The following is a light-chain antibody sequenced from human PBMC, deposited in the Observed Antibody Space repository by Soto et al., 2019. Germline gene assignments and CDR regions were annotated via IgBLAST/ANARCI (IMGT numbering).Light chain of an antibody. J-gene: IGKJ1*01. CDR3: QQFNSYPRT. V-gene: IGKV1-13*02. Sequence: AIELTQSPSSLPASVGDRVTITCRASEGISGALAWYQEKPGKAPKLLIYDASSLESGVPSRFSGSGSGTDFTLTISSLQPEDFATYYCQQFNSYPRTFGQGTKVEIK. CDR2: DAS. CDR1: EGISGA.